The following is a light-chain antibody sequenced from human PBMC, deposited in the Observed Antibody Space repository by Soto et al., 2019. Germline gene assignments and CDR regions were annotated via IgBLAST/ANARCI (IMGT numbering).Light chain of an antibody. CDR2: GNS. V-gene: IGLV1-40*01. J-gene: IGLJ2*01. Sequence: QPVLTQPPSVSGAPGQRVTISCTGSSSNIGAGYDVHWYQQLPGTAPKLLISGNSNRPSGVPDRFSGSKSGTSASLAITGLQAEDEADYYCQSYDSSLSVHVVFGGGTKLTVL. CDR1: SSNIGAGYD. CDR3: QSYDSSLSVHVV.